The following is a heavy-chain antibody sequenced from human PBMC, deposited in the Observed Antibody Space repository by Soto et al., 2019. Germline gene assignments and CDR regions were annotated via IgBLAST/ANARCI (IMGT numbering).Heavy chain of an antibody. Sequence: QVQLQESGPGLVKPSETLSLTCTVSGGSISSYYWSWIRQPPGKGLEWIGYIYYSGSTNDNPSLKSRVTISVDTSKTQFSLKLSSVTAADTAVYYCARAGDYSNRFDYWGQGTLVTVSS. CDR2: IYYSGST. J-gene: IGHJ4*02. V-gene: IGHV4-59*01. CDR1: GGSISSYY. D-gene: IGHD4-4*01. CDR3: ARAGDYSNRFDY.